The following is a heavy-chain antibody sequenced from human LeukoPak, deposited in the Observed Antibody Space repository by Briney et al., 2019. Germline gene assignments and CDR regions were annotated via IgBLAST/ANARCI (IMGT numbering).Heavy chain of an antibody. CDR3: ARGPGSADDGGGYCFDY. V-gene: IGHV1-46*01. Sequence: ASVKVSCKASGYTFTRYYLYWVRQAPGQGLEWMGVINPSGGSTTSAQKFQGRVTMTRDTSTSTDYMELRSLRSEDTAVYYCARGPGSADDGGGYCFDYWGQGTLVTVSS. J-gene: IGHJ4*02. CDR1: GYTFTRYY. D-gene: IGHD3-22*01. CDR2: INPSGGST.